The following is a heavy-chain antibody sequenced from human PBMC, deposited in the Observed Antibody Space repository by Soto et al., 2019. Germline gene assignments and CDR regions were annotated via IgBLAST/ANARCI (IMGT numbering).Heavy chain of an antibody. V-gene: IGHV3-30*18. CDR2: ISYDGSNK. Sequence: GGSLRLSCAASGFTFSSYGMHWVRQAPGKGLEWVAVISYDGSNKYYADSVKGRFTISRDNSKNTLYLQMNSLRAEDTAVYYCAKGGDIVVVPAANWFGPWGQGTLVTVSS. CDR3: AKGGDIVVVPAANWFGP. D-gene: IGHD2-2*01. J-gene: IGHJ5*02. CDR1: GFTFSSYG.